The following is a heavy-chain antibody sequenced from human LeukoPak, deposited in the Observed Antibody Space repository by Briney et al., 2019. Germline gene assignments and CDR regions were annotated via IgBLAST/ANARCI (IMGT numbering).Heavy chain of an antibody. CDR1: GYTFTGYY. Sequence: GASVKVSCKASGYTFTGYYMHWVRQAPGQGLEWMGWINPNSGGTNYAQKFQGRVTMTRDTSISTAYMELSRLRSDDTAVYYCARGTARGSSGWCDYWGQGTLVTVSS. V-gene: IGHV1-2*02. CDR2: INPNSGGT. D-gene: IGHD6-19*01. CDR3: ARGTARGSSGWCDY. J-gene: IGHJ4*02.